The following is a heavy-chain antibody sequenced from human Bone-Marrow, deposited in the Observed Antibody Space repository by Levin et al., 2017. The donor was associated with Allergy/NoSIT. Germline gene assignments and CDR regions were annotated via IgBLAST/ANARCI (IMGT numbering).Heavy chain of an antibody. CDR2: ISIYNGNT. D-gene: IGHD1-26*01. J-gene: IGHJ4*02. CDR3: ARALRSGTYLIDF. Sequence: ASVKVSCKASGYTFANYGLSWVRQAPGQGLEWMGWISIYNGNTNYAQKVQGRVTMTADTSTTTAYMELRSLGSDDTAVYYCARALRSGTYLIDFWGQGTLVTVSS. V-gene: IGHV1-18*01. CDR1: GYTFANYG.